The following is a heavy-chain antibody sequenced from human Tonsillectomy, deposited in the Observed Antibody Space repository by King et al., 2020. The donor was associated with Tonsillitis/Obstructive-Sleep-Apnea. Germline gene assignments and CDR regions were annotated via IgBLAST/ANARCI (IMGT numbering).Heavy chain of an antibody. V-gene: IGHV3-20*04. Sequence: VQLVESGGGVVRPGGSLRLSCAASGFTFVDYGMSWVRQAPGKGLEWVSGISWNGGSTCYAYSVKGRFTISRDNAKNSLYLQMNSLRAEDTALYYCAREGGDYGGTPGNDYWGQGTLVTVSS. D-gene: IGHD4-23*01. CDR1: GFTFVDYG. J-gene: IGHJ4*02. CDR2: ISWNGGST. CDR3: AREGGDYGGTPGNDY.